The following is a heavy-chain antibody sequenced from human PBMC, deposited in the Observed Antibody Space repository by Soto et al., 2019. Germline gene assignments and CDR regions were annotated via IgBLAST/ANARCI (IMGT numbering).Heavy chain of an antibody. D-gene: IGHD3-3*01. CDR2: VYHTGRT. CDR3: ARDFAYFDS. Sequence: SETLSLTCTVSGGSFRSGSYSWSWIPQPPGKGLEWIGYVYHTGRTSYNPSLKSRVSISMDTSKNQFSLNLDSVTAADTAVYFCARDFAYFDSWGQGTLVTVSS. J-gene: IGHJ4*02. V-gene: IGHV4-61*01. CDR1: GGSFRSGSYS.